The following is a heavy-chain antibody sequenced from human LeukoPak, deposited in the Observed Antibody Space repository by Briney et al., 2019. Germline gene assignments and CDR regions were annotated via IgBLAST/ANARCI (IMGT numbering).Heavy chain of an antibody. V-gene: IGHV4-59*11. Sequence: SETLSLTCTVSGGSISSHYWSWIRQPPGKGLEWIGYIYYSGSTNYNPFLKSRVTISVDTSKNQFSLKLTSVTAADTAVYYCARSQSSGYYYVYDYWAREPWSPSP. CDR2: IYYSGST. D-gene: IGHD3-22*01. J-gene: IGHJ4*02. CDR3: ARSQSSGYYYVYDY. CDR1: GGSISSHY.